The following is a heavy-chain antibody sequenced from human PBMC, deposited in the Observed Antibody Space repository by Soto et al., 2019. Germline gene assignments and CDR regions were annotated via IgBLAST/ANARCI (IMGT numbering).Heavy chain of an antibody. CDR3: ARDVDADFRTDFDY. V-gene: IGHV3-7*03. Sequence: GGSLRLSCAATGFTLATYHMSWVRQAPGKGLEWVASAKQDGSAKDYAASARGRFTISRDNAENSVYLEMDSLRAEDTALYYCARDVDADFRTDFDYWGRGTLVTVSS. D-gene: IGHD4-17*01. J-gene: IGHJ4*02. CDR2: AKQDGSAK. CDR1: GFTLATYH.